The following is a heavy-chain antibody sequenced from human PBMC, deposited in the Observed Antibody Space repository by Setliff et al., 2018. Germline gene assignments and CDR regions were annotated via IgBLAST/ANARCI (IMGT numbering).Heavy chain of an antibody. CDR3: ARGGTFRYFDF. Sequence: ASVKVSCKASGYTFTSYGISWVRQAPGQGLEWMGWISAYNGNTNYAQKLQGRITMTTDTSISTAYMELSRLRSDDTAVYYCARGGTFRYFDFWGQGAPVTVSS. D-gene: IGHD5-12*01. CDR2: ISAYNGNT. J-gene: IGHJ4*02. CDR1: GYTFTSYG. V-gene: IGHV1-18*01.